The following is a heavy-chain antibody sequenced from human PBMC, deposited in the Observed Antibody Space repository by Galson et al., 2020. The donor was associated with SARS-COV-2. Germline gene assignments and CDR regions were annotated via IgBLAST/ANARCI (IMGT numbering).Heavy chain of an antibody. D-gene: IGHD6-19*01. CDR2: INAKSGGT. CDR3: ARGSGIAVAGY. V-gene: IGHV1-2*02. CDR1: GYTFTGYY. J-gene: IGHJ4*02. Sequence: ASVKVSCKASGYTFTGYYIHWVRQAPGQGLEWMGWINAKSGGTSYADKFRGSFTMTRDTSNNTAYMELSRLTSDDTAIYYCARGSGIAVAGYWGQGTLVTVSS.